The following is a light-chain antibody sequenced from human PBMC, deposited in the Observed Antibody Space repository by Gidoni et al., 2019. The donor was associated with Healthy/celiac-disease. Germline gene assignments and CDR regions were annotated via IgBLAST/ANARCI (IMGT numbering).Light chain of an antibody. CDR3: QQFNSYPPLT. Sequence: AIQLTQSPSSLSASVGDRVTITCRASQGISSALAWYQQKPGKAPKLLIYEASSLESGVPSRFSGSGSGTDFTLTISSLQPEDFATYYCQQFNSYPPLTFGGGTKVEIK. CDR1: QGISSA. J-gene: IGKJ4*01. CDR2: EAS. V-gene: IGKV1-13*02.